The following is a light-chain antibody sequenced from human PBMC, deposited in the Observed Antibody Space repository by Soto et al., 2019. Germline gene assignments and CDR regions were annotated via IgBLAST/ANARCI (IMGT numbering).Light chain of an antibody. V-gene: IGKV1-33*01. CDR2: DAS. J-gene: IGKJ3*01. CDR1: QDIRQY. Sequence: DIQMTQSPSSLSASIGDRVTITCQASQDIRQYLNWYQQKPGKAPKLLIYDASRLETGVPSRFSGSGSGTDFPFTVNSLQPNDIATDYCPVYYYISAGFTFGPGTKVDLK. CDR3: PVYYYISAGFT.